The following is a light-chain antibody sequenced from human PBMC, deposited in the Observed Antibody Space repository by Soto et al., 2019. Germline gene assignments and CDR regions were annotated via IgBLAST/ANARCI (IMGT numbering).Light chain of an antibody. Sequence: SYELTQPPSVSVSPGQTASLTCSGDKLGDKYACWYQQKPGQSPVLVIYQDSKRPSGIPERFSGSNSGNTATLTISGTQAMDEADYYCQARDSSTVVFGGGTKVTVL. CDR1: KLGDKY. CDR3: QARDSSTVV. CDR2: QDS. J-gene: IGLJ2*01. V-gene: IGLV3-1*01.